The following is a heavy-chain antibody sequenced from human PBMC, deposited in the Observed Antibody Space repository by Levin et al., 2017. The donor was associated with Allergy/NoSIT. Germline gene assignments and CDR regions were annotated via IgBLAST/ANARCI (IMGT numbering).Heavy chain of an antibody. CDR3: ARSRTDQGYYFDY. Sequence: GESLKISCKGSGDSFNIYWIGWVRQMPGKGLEWMGIVYPGDSDSRYSPSFQGQVTMSADRSISTAYLQWSSLKASDTAIYYCARSRTDQGYYFDYWGQGTLVTVSS. CDR1: GDSFNIYW. V-gene: IGHV5-51*01. CDR2: VYPGDSDS. J-gene: IGHJ4*02. D-gene: IGHD1-14*01.